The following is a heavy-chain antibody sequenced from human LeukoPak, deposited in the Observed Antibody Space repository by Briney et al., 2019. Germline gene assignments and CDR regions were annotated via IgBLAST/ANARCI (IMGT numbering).Heavy chain of an antibody. J-gene: IGHJ4*02. CDR3: ARLSSRRFPPTYSFDRRNYFDY. Sequence: PSETLSVTRADHGGSFSNYYGSSIRQPPGKGVEWSGEINQGGGTSYNPSLKSRVTMSVDTSKNQFSLKLSSVTAADTAVYYCARLSSRRFPPTYSFDRRNYFDYWGQGTLVTVSS. V-gene: IGHV4-34*01. D-gene: IGHD3-22*01. CDR2: INQGGGT. CDR1: GGSFSNYY.